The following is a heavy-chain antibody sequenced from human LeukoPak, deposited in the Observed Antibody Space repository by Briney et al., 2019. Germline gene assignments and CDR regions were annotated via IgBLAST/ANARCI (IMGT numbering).Heavy chain of an antibody. V-gene: IGHV3-23*01. D-gene: IGHD3-10*01. CDR3: AKVRGGFGELLSNYYYYYGMDV. CDR2: ISGSGGST. J-gene: IGHJ6*04. Sequence: GGSRRLSCAASGYTFSSYAMSWVRQAPGKGLEWVSAISGSGGSTYYADSVKGRFTISRDNSKNTLYLQMNSLRAEDTAVYYCAKVRGGFGELLSNYYYYYGMDVWGKGTTVTVSS. CDR1: GYTFSSYA.